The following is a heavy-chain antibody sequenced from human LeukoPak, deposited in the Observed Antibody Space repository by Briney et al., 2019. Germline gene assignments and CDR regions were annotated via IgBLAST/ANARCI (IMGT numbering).Heavy chain of an antibody. CDR2: IYPGDSDT. CDR3: ARPGYSSGWYGYYFDY. V-gene: IGHV5-51*01. D-gene: IGHD6-19*01. J-gene: IGHJ4*02. Sequence: GESLKISCKGSGYSFTSYWIGWVRQMPGKGLEWMGIIYPGDSDTRYSPSFQGQVTITADKSISTAYLQWSSLKASDTAMYYGARPGYSSGWYGYYFDYWGQGTLVTVSS. CDR1: GYSFTSYW.